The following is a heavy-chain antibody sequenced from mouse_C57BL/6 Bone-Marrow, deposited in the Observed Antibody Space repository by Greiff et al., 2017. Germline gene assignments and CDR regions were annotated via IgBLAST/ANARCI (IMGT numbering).Heavy chain of an antibody. CDR3: ARSPLY. CDR1: GFTFSSYG. D-gene: IGHD6-1*01. Sequence: EVQLVESGGDLVKPGGSLKLSCAASGFTFSSYGMSWVRQTPDKRLEWVATLSSGGSYTYYPDSVKGRFTLSRDNTKNPLYLQMSSLKSEDTAMYYCARSPLYWGQGTTLTVSS. J-gene: IGHJ2*01. CDR2: LSSGGSYT. V-gene: IGHV5-6*01.